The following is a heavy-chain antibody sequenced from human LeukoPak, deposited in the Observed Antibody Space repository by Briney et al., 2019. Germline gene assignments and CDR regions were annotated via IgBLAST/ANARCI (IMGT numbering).Heavy chain of an antibody. D-gene: IGHD5-24*01. V-gene: IGHV3-48*03. Sequence: GGSLRLSCAASGFXXSXXXXXWVXXXPGXXXEXVSYISSSGSTIYYADSVKGRFTISRDDAKNSLYLQINSLRAEDTAVYYCARLRGGYRLYWGQGTLVTVSS. CDR1: GFXXSXXX. CDR2: ISSSGSTI. J-gene: IGHJ4*02. CDR3: ARLRGGYRLY.